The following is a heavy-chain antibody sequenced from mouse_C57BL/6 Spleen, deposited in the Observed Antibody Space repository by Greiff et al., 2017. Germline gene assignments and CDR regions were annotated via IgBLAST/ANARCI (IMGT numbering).Heavy chain of an antibody. V-gene: IGHV3-6*01. CDR3: ARAYDGYSGYFDV. D-gene: IGHD2-3*01. Sequence: EVQLVESGPGLVKPSQSLSLTCSVTGYSITSGYYWNWIRQFPGNKLEWMGYISYDGSNNYNPSLKNRISITRDTSKNQFFLKLNSVTTEDTATYYGARAYDGYSGYFDVWGTGTTVTVSS. CDR2: ISYDGSN. CDR1: GYSITSGYY. J-gene: IGHJ1*03.